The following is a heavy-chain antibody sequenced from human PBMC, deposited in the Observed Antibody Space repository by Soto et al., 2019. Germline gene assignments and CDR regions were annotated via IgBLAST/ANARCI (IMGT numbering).Heavy chain of an antibody. D-gene: IGHD3-16*01. Sequence: PSETLSLTCTVSGGSISSGGYYWSWIRQHPGKGLEWIGYIYYSGSTYYNPSPKSRVTISVDTSKNQFSLKLSSVTAADTAVYYCARDRGGQLRPYYYYGMDVWGQGTTVTVSS. CDR1: GGSISSGGYY. V-gene: IGHV4-31*03. CDR2: IYYSGST. J-gene: IGHJ6*02. CDR3: ARDRGGQLRPYYYYGMDV.